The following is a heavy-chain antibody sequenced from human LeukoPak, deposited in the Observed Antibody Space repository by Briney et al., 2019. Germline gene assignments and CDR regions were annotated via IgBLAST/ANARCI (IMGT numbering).Heavy chain of an antibody. V-gene: IGHV3-21*01. D-gene: IGHD3-22*01. J-gene: IGHJ4*02. CDR1: GFTFSSYS. CDR2: ISSSSSYI. CDR3: ARDCHDSSGYYFAIDY. Sequence: GGSLRLSCAASGFTFSSYSMNWVRQAPGKGLEWVSSISSSSSYIYYADSVKGRFTISRDNAKNSLYLQMNSLRAEDTAVYYCARDCHDSSGYYFAIDYWGQGTLVTVSS.